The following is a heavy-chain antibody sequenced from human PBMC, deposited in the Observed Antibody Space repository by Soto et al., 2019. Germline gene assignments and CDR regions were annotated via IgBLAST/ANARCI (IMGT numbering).Heavy chain of an antibody. CDR2: IRNKANSYYT. Sequence: GGSLRLSCAASGFSFSDHYMDWVRQAPGKGLEWVGRIRNKANSYYTEYAASVKGRFSVSRDDSENSLYLQMNSLKTEDTAVYYCDRVGNSGYLRPLDVWGQGSLVTVSS. J-gene: IGHJ4*02. V-gene: IGHV3-72*01. D-gene: IGHD5-12*01. CDR3: DRVGNSGYLRPLDV. CDR1: GFSFSDHY.